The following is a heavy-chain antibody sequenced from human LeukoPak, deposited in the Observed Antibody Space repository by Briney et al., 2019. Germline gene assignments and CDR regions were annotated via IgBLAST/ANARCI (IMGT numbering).Heavy chain of an antibody. V-gene: IGHV4-34*01. Sequence: SETLSLTCAVYGGSFSGYYWSWIRQPPGKGLEWIGEINHSGSTNYNPSLKSRVTMSVDTSKNQFSLKLSSVTAADTAVDYCAREVYDYVWGSYRWVDYWGQGTLVTVSS. CDR1: GGSFSGYY. J-gene: IGHJ4*02. CDR2: INHSGST. CDR3: AREVYDYVWGSYRWVDY. D-gene: IGHD3-16*02.